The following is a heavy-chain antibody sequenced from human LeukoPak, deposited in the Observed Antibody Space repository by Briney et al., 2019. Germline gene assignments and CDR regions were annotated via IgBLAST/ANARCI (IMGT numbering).Heavy chain of an antibody. CDR2: IKQDGSEK. CDR3: ARPRWLQSPFDY. CDR1: GFTSSSYW. V-gene: IGHV3-7*01. D-gene: IGHD5-24*01. Sequence: PGGSLRLSCAASGFTSSSYWMSWVRQAPGKGLEWVANIKQDGSEKYYVDSVKGRFTISRDNAKNSLYLQMNSLRAEDTAVYYCARPRWLQSPFDYWGQGTLVTVSS. J-gene: IGHJ4*02.